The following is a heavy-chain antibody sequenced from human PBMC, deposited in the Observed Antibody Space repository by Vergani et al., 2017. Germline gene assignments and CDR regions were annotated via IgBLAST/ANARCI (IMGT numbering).Heavy chain of an antibody. CDR3: ARDRRNYYGSGSYRKGHAFDI. J-gene: IGHJ3*02. V-gene: IGHV1-3*02. CDR2: SNAGNGNT. D-gene: IGHD3-10*01. CDR1: GYTFTNYA. Sequence: QVQLVQSGAEVKKPGASVKVSCKASGYTFTNYAMHWVRQAPGQRLEWMGWSNAGNGNTKYSQEFQGRVTITRDTSASTAYMELSSLRAEDTAVYYCARDRRNYYGSGSYRKGHAFDIWGQGTMVTVSS.